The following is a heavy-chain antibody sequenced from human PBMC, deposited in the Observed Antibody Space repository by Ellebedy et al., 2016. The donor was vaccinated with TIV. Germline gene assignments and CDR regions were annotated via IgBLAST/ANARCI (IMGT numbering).Heavy chain of an antibody. CDR2: IWFDGSNK. CDR3: TRGKARTGYQYGMDL. D-gene: IGHD6-13*01. CDR1: GFTFSSYG. Sequence: GESLKISCAASGFTFSSYGMHWVRQAPGKGLEWVAVIWFDGSNKYHADSVKGRFTISRDNSKNTLYLQMNSLRAEDTAVYFCTRGKARTGYQYGMDLWGQGTTVAVSS. V-gene: IGHV3-33*08. J-gene: IGHJ6*02.